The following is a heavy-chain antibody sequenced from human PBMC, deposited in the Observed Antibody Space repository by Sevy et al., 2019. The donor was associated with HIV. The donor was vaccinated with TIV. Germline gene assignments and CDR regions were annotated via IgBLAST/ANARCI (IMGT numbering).Heavy chain of an antibody. V-gene: IGHV3-23*01. J-gene: IGHJ4*02. D-gene: IGHD3-16*01. CDR3: AGGDTTMITDLDY. CDR2: VTSDGTT. Sequence: GSLRLSCAASGLTLTTTGMSWVRQAPGKGLEWVAGVTSDGTTYYADYVRDRFTVSRDNSKNTLYLQLNSPRADDTAVFYCAGGDTTMITDLDYWGQGTLVTVSS. CDR1: GLTLTTTG.